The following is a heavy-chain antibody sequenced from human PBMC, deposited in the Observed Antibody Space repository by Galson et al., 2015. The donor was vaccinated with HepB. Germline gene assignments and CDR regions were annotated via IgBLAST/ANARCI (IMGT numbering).Heavy chain of an antibody. Sequence: SLRLSCAASGFTFSSYSMNWVRQAPGKGLEWLSYISSNGRTIKYADSVKGRFTVSRDNAKNSLYVQMNSLRAEDTAVYYCAREGGFDSGPDAFDIWGQGTMVTVSS. CDR2: ISSNGRTI. CDR1: GFTFSSYS. V-gene: IGHV3-48*04. J-gene: IGHJ3*02. D-gene: IGHD6-19*01. CDR3: AREGGFDSGPDAFDI.